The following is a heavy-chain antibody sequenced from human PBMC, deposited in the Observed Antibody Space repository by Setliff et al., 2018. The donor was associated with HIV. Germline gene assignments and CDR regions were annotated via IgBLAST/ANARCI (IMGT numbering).Heavy chain of an antibody. V-gene: IGHV3-30*02. CDR3: ATIVESSGYHGGNYFDF. J-gene: IGHJ4*02. CDR2: IRYDGSNK. Sequence: GGSLRLSCAASGFIFSSYGMHWVRQAPGKGLEWAAFIRYDGSNKYYADSVKGRFTISRDNSKNTLYLQMNSLRAEDTAVYYCATIVESSGYHGGNYFDFWGRGSLVTVSS. CDR1: GFIFSSYG. D-gene: IGHD3-22*01.